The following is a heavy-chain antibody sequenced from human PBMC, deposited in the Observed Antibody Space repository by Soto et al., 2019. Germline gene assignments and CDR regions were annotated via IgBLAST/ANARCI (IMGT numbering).Heavy chain of an antibody. Sequence: EVQLLESGGGLVQPGGSLRLSCAASGFTFSSYAMSWVRQAPGKGLEWVSAISGSGGSTYYADSVKGRFTISRDNSKNTLYLQMNSLRAEDTAVYYCAKERPRDFWSGYFPLIKYYFDYWGQGTLVTVSS. CDR2: ISGSGGST. V-gene: IGHV3-23*01. J-gene: IGHJ4*02. D-gene: IGHD3-3*01. CDR1: GFTFSSYA. CDR3: AKERPRDFWSGYFPLIKYYFDY.